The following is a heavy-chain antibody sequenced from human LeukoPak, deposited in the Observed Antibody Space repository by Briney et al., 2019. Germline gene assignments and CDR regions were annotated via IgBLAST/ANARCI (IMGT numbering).Heavy chain of an antibody. V-gene: IGHV1-69*04. CDR3: ARDSTGGRRAFDI. Sequence: SVKVSCKASGGTFSSYAISWVRQAPGQGLEWMGRIIPIFGIANYAQKSQGRVTITADKSTSTAYMELSSLRSEDTAVYYCARDSTGGRRAFDIWGQGTMVTVSS. CDR1: GGTFSSYA. J-gene: IGHJ3*02. CDR2: IIPIFGIA. D-gene: IGHD3-10*01.